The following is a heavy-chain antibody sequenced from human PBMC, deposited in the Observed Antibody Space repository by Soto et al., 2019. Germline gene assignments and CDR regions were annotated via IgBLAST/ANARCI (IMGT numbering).Heavy chain of an antibody. V-gene: IGHV3-7*01. CDR3: ARDRIDYGDYYFDY. Sequence: VQLVESGGGVVQPGRSLRLSCAASGFTFSSYAMHWVRQAPGKGLEWVANIKQDGSEKYYVDSVKGRFTISRDNAKNSLYLQMNSLRAEDTAVYYCARDRIDYGDYYFDYWGQGTLVTVSS. D-gene: IGHD4-17*01. CDR2: IKQDGSEK. CDR1: GFTFSSYA. J-gene: IGHJ4*02.